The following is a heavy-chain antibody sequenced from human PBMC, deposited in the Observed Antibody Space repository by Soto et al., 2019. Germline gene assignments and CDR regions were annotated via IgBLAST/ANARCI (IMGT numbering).Heavy chain of an antibody. Sequence: PSETLSLTCTVSGGSISSYYWSWIRQPPGKGLGWIGYIYYSGSTNYNPSLKSRVTISVDTSKNQFSLKLSSVTAADTAVYYCARHTKYCSSTSCFDNWFDPWGQGTLVTVSS. CDR1: GGSISSYY. V-gene: IGHV4-59*08. D-gene: IGHD2-2*01. CDR3: ARHTKYCSSTSCFDNWFDP. CDR2: IYYSGST. J-gene: IGHJ5*02.